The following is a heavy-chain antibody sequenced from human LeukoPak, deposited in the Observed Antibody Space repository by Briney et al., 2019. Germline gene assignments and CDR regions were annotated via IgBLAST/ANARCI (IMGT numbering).Heavy chain of an antibody. CDR1: GGSISSGGYY. Sequence: SQTLSLTCTVSGGSISSGGYYWSWIRQHPGKGLEWIGYIYYSGSTYYNPSLKSRVTISVDTSKNQFSLKLSSVTAADTAVYYCARGRDSSGLYYFDYWGQGTLVTVSS. CDR3: ARGRDSSGLYYFDY. V-gene: IGHV4-31*03. J-gene: IGHJ4*02. D-gene: IGHD3-22*01. CDR2: IYYSGST.